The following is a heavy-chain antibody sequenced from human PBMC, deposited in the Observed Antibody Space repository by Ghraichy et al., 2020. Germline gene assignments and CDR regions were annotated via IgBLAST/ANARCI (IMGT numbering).Heavy chain of an antibody. D-gene: IGHD1-1*01. CDR2: IRTYNGDT. J-gene: IGHJ4*02. CDR3: ARVGALRSGTTFSRAFDY. Sequence: ASVKVSCQASGYTLSNYGISWVRQAPGQGLEWMGWIRTYNGDTNYAHKFQGRVTMTADTSTSTVYMELRSLRSDDTALYYCARVGALRSGTTFSRAFDYWGQGTLVTVSS. V-gene: IGHV1-18*01. CDR1: GYTLSNYG.